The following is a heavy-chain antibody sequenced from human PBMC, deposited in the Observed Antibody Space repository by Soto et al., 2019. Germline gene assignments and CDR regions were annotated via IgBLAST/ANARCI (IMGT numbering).Heavy chain of an antibody. V-gene: IGHV4-30-2*01. CDR3: ARGWGSASSSSWSNSYYYGMDV. J-gene: IGHJ6*02. Sequence: SERLSLTCSVSGGSISSGGYSWSWIRQPPGKGREGIGDIYHSRSTYYNPSLKRRVPISVDRSKNQFSRKLSCVSGAGGGVYNCARGWGSASSSSWSNSYYYGMDVWGQGSTVTVSS. CDR2: IYHSRST. D-gene: IGHD6-13*01. CDR1: GGSISSGGYS.